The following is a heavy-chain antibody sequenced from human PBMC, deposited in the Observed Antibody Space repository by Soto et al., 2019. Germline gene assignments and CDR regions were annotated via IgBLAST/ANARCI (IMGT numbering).Heavy chain of an antibody. D-gene: IGHD6-19*01. CDR2: INAGNGNT. CDR3: ARGAGGSGRNYYFDY. J-gene: IGHJ4*02. Sequence: GASVKVSCKASGYTFTSYAMHWVHQAPGQRLEWMGWINAGNGNTKYSQKFQGRVTITRDTSASTAYMELSSLRSEDTAVYYCARGAGGSGRNYYFDYWGQGTLVTVSS. V-gene: IGHV1-3*01. CDR1: GYTFTSYA.